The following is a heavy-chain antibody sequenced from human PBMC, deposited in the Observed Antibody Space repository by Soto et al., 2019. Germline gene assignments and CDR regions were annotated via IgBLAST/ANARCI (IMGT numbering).Heavy chain of an antibody. Sequence: QVQLQESGPGLVKPSETLSLTCTVSGASIRTYFWTWIRQSAGEGLEWLGRIDPSGTTTSNPSLKRRLTMSLDTSTNQFSLTLTSVTAADTAVYFCASLGRNYYTGMDVWGQGTTVIVSS. J-gene: IGHJ6*02. CDR2: IDPSGTT. CDR1: GASIRTYF. CDR3: ASLGRNYYTGMDV. V-gene: IGHV4-4*07.